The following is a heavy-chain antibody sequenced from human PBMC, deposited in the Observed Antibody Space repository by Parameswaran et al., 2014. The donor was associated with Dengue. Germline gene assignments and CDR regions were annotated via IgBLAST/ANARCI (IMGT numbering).Heavy chain of an antibody. CDR3: AREHQLHYYYYGMDV. CDR2: IWYDGSNK. Sequence: VRQAPGKGLEWVAVIWYDGSNKYYADSVKGRFTISRDNSKNTLYLQMNSLRAEDTAVYYCAREHQLHYYYYGMDVWGQGTTVTVSS. J-gene: IGHJ6*02. V-gene: IGHV3-33*01. D-gene: IGHD2-2*01.